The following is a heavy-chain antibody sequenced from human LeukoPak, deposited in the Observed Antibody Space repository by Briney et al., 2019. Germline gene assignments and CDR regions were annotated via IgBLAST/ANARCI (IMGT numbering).Heavy chain of an antibody. CDR1: GFIFSNAW. CDR3: ARDGYCGGDCYDPPFDY. CDR2: IKSKTDGGTI. V-gene: IGHV3-15*07. Sequence: PGGSLRLSCAASGFIFSNAWMNWVRQAPGKGLEWVGRIKSKTDGGTIDYAAPVKGRFTISRDNAKNSLYLQMNSLRAEDTAVYYCARDGYCGGDCYDPPFDYWGQGTLVTVSS. D-gene: IGHD2-21*02. J-gene: IGHJ4*02.